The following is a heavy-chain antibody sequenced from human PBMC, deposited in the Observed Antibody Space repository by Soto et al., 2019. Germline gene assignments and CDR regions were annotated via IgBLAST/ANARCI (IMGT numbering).Heavy chain of an antibody. V-gene: IGHV3-23*01. CDR3: AKDRGTGYSYGLDY. CDR2: ISGSGGST. CDR1: GFTFSSYA. Sequence: GGSLRLSCAASGFTFSSYAMSWVRQAPGKGLEWVSAISGSGGSTYYADSVKGRFTISRDNSKNTLYLQMNSLRAEDTAVYHCAKDRGTGYSYGLDYWGQGTLVTVSS. J-gene: IGHJ4*02. D-gene: IGHD5-18*01.